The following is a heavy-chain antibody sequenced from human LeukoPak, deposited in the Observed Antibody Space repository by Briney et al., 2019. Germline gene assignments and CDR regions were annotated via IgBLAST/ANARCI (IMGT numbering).Heavy chain of an antibody. CDR2: VYYSGSS. V-gene: IGHV4-59*01. CDR1: GGFMNNFF. CDR3: ARGSEEVSTISEAFDI. D-gene: IGHD5-24*01. Sequence: PSETLSLTCIVSGGFMNNFFWTWIRQTPEKRLEWIGYVYYSGSSKYNPSLERRVTISLDTSKNQFSLRLTSVTAADTAIYYCARGSEEVSTISEAFDIWGQGTAVTVSS. J-gene: IGHJ3*02.